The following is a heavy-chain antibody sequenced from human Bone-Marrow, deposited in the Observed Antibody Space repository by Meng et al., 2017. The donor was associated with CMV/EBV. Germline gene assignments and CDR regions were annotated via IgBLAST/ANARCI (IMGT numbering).Heavy chain of an antibody. D-gene: IGHD3-22*01. Sequence: SETLSLTCTVSGGSISSYYWSWIRQPPGKGLEWIGYIYYSGSTNYNPSLKSRVTISVDTSKNQFSLKLSSVTAADTAVYYCARDPGERYYYDSSGYYDYWGQGTRVTGSS. CDR2: IYYSGST. CDR1: GGSISSYY. V-gene: IGHV4-59*01. CDR3: ARDPGERYYYDSSGYYDY. J-gene: IGHJ4*02.